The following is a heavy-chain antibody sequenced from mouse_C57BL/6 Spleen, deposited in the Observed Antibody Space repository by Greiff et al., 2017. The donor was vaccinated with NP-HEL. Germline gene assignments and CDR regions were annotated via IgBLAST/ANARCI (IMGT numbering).Heavy chain of an antibody. J-gene: IGHJ3*01. CDR1: GYAFSSSW. V-gene: IGHV1-82*01. CDR3: AAYGNYEGWFAY. CDR2: IYPGDGDT. Sequence: QVQLQQSGPELVKPGASVKISCKASGYAFSSSWMNWVKQRPGKGLEWIGRIYPGDGDTNYNGKFKGKATLTADKSSSTAYMQLSSLTSEDSAVYFCAAYGNYEGWFAYWGQGTLVTVSA. D-gene: IGHD2-1*01.